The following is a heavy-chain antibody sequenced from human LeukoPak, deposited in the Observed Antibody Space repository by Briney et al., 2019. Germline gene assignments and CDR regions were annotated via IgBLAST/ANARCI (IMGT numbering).Heavy chain of an antibody. D-gene: IGHD6-25*01. CDR2: INHSGST. J-gene: IGHJ6*03. Sequence: SEILSLTCAVYGGSFSGYYWSWIRQPPGKGLEWIGEINHSGSTNYNPSLKSRVTISVDTSKNQFSLKLSSVTAADTAVYYCARRRLFDYYTDVWGKGTTVTVSS. CDR3: ARRRLFDYYTDV. CDR1: GGSFSGYY. V-gene: IGHV4-34*01.